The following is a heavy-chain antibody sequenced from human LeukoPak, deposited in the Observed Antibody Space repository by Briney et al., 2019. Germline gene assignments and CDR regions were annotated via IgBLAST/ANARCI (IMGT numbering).Heavy chain of an antibody. Sequence: SETLSLTCTVSGGSISSSSYYWGWIRQPPGKGLEWIGSIYYSGSTYYNPSLKSRVTISVDTSKNRFSLKLSSVTAADTAVYYCARASSGNDAFDIWGQETMVTVSS. CDR3: ARASSGNDAFDI. D-gene: IGHD3-22*01. J-gene: IGHJ3*02. CDR2: IYYSGST. V-gene: IGHV4-39*07. CDR1: GGSISSSSYY.